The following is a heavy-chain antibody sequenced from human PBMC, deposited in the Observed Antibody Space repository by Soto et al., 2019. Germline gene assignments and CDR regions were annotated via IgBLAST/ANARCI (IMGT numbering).Heavy chain of an antibody. CDR3: ARVGGWYAFDI. Sequence: QVQLQQWGAGLLKPSETLSLTCDVSGGSFSAYYWSWIRQPPGKGLEWIGEINHSGGTDYNPSLMGRVPISLDTSKNQFSLKLSSVTAADTAVYYCARVGGWYAFDIWGQGTMVTVSS. J-gene: IGHJ3*02. CDR2: INHSGGT. V-gene: IGHV4-34*01. CDR1: GGSFSAYY. D-gene: IGHD6-19*01.